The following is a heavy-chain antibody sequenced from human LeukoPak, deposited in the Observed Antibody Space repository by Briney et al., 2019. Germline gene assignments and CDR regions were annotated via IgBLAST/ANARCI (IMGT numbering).Heavy chain of an antibody. CDR1: GGSFSGYY. D-gene: IGHD1-14*01. CDR3: ARDQGSIILGYFDY. Sequence: SETLSLTCAVYGGSFSGYYWSWIRQPPGKGPEWIGEINHSGSTNYNPSLKSRVTISVDTSKNQFSLKLSSVTAADTAVYYCARDQGSIILGYFDYWGQGTLVTVSS. V-gene: IGHV4-34*01. CDR2: INHSGST. J-gene: IGHJ4*02.